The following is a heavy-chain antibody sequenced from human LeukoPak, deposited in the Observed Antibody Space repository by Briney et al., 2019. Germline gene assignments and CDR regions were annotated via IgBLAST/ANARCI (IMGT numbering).Heavy chain of an antibody. CDR2: MNPNSGNT. D-gene: IGHD2-2*03. J-gene: IGHJ3*02. CDR3: ARLMDIVVVPAASDAFDI. Sequence: ASVKVSCTASGYTFTSYDINWVRQATGQGLEWLGWMNPNSGNTGYAQKFQGRVTMTRNTSISTAYMELSSLRSEDTAVYYCARLMDIVVVPAASDAFDIWGQGTMVTVSS. CDR1: GYTFTSYD. V-gene: IGHV1-8*01.